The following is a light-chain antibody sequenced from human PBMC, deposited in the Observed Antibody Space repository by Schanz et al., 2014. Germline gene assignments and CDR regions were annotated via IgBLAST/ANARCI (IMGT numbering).Light chain of an antibody. CDR2: GAS. J-gene: IGKJ3*01. Sequence: EIVMTQSPATLSVSPGERATLSCRASQSVSSNLAWYHQKPGQAPRLLIYGASTRATGIPARFSGSGSGTDFTLTISRLEPEDFAVYYCHQYINSPFTFGPGTKLDLK. CDR3: HQYINSPFT. V-gene: IGKV3-15*01. CDR1: QSVSSN.